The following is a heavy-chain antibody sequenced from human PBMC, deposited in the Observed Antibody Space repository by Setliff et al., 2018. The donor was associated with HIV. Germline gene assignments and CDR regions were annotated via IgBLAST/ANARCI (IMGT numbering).Heavy chain of an antibody. Sequence: LRLSCAASGFSLSYYRMNWVRQAPGKGLEWVANIEQDGSEKYYADSVKGRFTISRDNSKNTVYLQMSSLRAEDTAVYYCAKDRLEWLAPDGFDIWGLGTMVTVSS. CDR2: IEQDGSEK. CDR3: AKDRLEWLAPDGFDI. J-gene: IGHJ3*02. D-gene: IGHD3-3*01. V-gene: IGHV3-7*01. CDR1: GFSLSYYR.